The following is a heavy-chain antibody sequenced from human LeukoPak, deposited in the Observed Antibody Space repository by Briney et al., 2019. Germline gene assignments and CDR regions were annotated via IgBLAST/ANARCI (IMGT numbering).Heavy chain of an antibody. D-gene: IGHD1-26*01. J-gene: IGHJ4*02. CDR3: AREDYSGSPFDY. CDR1: GGTFSSYA. V-gene: IGHV1-69*13. CDR2: IIPIFGTA. Sequence: SVKVSCKASGGTFSSYAISWVRQAPGRGLGWMGGIIPIFGTANYAQKFQGRVTITADESTSTASMELSSLRSEDTAVYYCAREDYSGSPFDYWGQGTLVTVSS.